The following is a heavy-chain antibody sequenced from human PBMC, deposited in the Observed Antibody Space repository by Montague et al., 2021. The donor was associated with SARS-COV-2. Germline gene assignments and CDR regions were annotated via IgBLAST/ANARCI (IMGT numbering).Heavy chain of an antibody. V-gene: IGHV3-30-3*01. CDR3: ARDGGSYSYFDY. J-gene: IGHJ4*02. CDR1: GFTFSSYA. Sequence: SLRLSCAASGFTFSSYAMHWVRQVPGKGLEWVAVISYDGSNKYYADSVKGRFTISRDNSKNTLYLQMNSLRAEDTAVYYCARDGGSYSYFDYWGQGTLVTVSS. D-gene: IGHD1-26*01. CDR2: ISYDGSNK.